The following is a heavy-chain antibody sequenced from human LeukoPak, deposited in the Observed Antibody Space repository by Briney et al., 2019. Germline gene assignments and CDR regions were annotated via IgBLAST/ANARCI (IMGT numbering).Heavy chain of an antibody. J-gene: IGHJ5*02. V-gene: IGHV4-59*01. Sequence: ETLSLPCTVSGGSISSYYWSWIRQPPGKGLEWIGCIYYSGRTNYNPSLKSRVTTSVDKSKNQFSLKLSSVTAADTAVYYCARARGGYHNWFDPWGQGTLVTVSS. CDR2: IYYSGRT. D-gene: IGHD5-12*01. CDR1: GGSISSYY. CDR3: ARARGGYHNWFDP.